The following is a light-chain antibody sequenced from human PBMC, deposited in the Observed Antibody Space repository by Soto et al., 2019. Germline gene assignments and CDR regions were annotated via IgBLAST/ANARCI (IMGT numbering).Light chain of an antibody. Sequence: DIQLTQSPSFLSASVGDRVTITCRASQAISSYLAWYQQTPGKAPKLLIYASSILQSGVPSRFSGSGSGTEFTLTIDSLQPEDFATYYCQQLNTFPVTFGQGTRLAI. V-gene: IGKV1-9*01. J-gene: IGKJ5*01. CDR3: QQLNTFPVT. CDR1: QAISSY. CDR2: ASS.